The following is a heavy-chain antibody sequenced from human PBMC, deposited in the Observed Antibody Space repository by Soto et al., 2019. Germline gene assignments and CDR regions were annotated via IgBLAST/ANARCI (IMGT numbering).Heavy chain of an antibody. J-gene: IGHJ1*01. V-gene: IGHV3-9*01. D-gene: IGHD6-13*01. CDR1: GFTFDDYA. Sequence: EVQLVESGGGLVQPGRSLRISCAASGFTFDDYAMHWVRQVPGKGLEWVSGINWNSGSIGYADSVKGRFAISRDNAKNSLPLQMTSLRAEDTAFYYCVKDESINWYSGHFRHWGQGTLVTVSS. CDR3: VKDESINWYSGHFRH. CDR2: INWNSGSI.